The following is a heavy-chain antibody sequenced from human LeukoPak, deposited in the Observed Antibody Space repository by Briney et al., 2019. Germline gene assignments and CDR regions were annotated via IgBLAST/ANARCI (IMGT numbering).Heavy chain of an antibody. CDR3: AGAAAGTRWFDP. J-gene: IGHJ5*02. CDR2: VDPEDGET. CDR1: GYTFTDYY. V-gene: IGHV1-69-2*01. Sequence: ASVKVSXKVSGYTFTDYYMHWVQQAPGKGLEWMGLVDPEDGETIYAEKFQGRVTITADTSTDTAYMELSSLRSEDTAVYYCAGAAAGTRWFDPWGQGTLVTVSS. D-gene: IGHD6-13*01.